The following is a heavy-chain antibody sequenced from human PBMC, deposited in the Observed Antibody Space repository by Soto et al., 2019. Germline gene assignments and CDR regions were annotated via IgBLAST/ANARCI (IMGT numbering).Heavy chain of an antibody. CDR2: IYWNDDK. J-gene: IGHJ4*02. Sequence: SGPTLVNPTQTLTLTCTFSGSSLSFSAVGVGWIRQPAGKALEWLAVIYWNDDKRYSPSLKSRLTIHRDTSKNQVLLTMTNMDPVDTATYYCAHSGLFYYDFSAYNFWGQGTLVTVSS. V-gene: IGHV2-5*01. CDR1: GSSLSFSAVG. D-gene: IGHD3-22*01. CDR3: AHSGLFYYDFSAYNF.